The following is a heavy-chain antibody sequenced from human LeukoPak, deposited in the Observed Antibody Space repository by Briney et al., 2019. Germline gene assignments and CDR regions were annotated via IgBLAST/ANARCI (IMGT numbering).Heavy chain of an antibody. V-gene: IGHV3-48*01. CDR3: ARGPRITLVRGGQWYHYMDV. CDR2: ISSTSSTI. D-gene: IGHD3-10*01. Sequence: GGSLRLSCAASGFTFSSYSMNWVRQAPGKGLEWVSYISSTSSTIYYADSVKGRFTISRDNAKNSLYLQMNSLRAEDTAVYYCARGPRITLVRGGQWYHYMDVWGKGTTVTISS. CDR1: GFTFSSYS. J-gene: IGHJ6*03.